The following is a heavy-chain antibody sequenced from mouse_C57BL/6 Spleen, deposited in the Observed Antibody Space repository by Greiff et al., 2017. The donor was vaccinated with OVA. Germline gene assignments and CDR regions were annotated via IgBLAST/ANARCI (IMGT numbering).Heavy chain of an antibody. CDR3: ARGDSSGYGY. J-gene: IGHJ2*01. CDR1: GYTFTSYW. V-gene: IGHV1-50*01. CDR2: IDPSDSYT. Sequence: QVQLQQPGAELVKPGASVKLSCKASGYTFTSYWMPWVKQRPGQGLEWIGEIDPSDSYTNYNQKFKGKATLTVDTSSSTAYMQLSSLTSEDSAVYNCARGDSSGYGYWGQGTTRTVSS. D-gene: IGHD3-2*02.